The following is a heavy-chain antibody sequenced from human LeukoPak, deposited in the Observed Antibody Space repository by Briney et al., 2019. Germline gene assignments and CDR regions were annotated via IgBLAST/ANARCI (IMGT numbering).Heavy chain of an antibody. D-gene: IGHD3-10*01. Sequence: GGSLRLSCAASGFTFSNYLMHWVRQTPGKGLEWVALTWHDGANKFYADSVKGRFTISRDNSKNTLYLQMNGLRSEDTAVYYCAREGGIISSSTYDIWGQGTMVTVSS. CDR1: GFTFSNYL. J-gene: IGHJ3*02. CDR2: TWHDGANK. CDR3: AREGGIISSSTYDI. V-gene: IGHV3-33*08.